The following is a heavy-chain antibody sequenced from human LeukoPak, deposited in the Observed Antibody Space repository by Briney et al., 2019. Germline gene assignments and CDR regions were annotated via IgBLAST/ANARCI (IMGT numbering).Heavy chain of an antibody. CDR2: IYYSGSS. CDR3: ARGGTREMATIRDFDY. CDR1: GGSISSSSYY. J-gene: IGHJ4*02. D-gene: IGHD5-24*01. V-gene: IGHV4-39*01. Sequence: SETLSLTCTVSGGSISSSSYYWGWIRQPPGKGLEWIGSIYYSGSSFYNPSLKGRVTISVDTSKNQFSLKLSSVTAADTAVYYCARGGTREMATIRDFDYWGQGTLVTVSS.